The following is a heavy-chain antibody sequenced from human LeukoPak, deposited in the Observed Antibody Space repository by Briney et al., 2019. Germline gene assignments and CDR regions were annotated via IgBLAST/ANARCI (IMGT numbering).Heavy chain of an antibody. J-gene: IGHJ5*02. CDR1: GFTFSSYA. CDR3: VRVVGNWFDP. CDR2: ISSNGGST. D-gene: IGHD1-26*01. Sequence: GGSLRLSCSASGFTFSSYAMHWVRQAPGKGLXYVSAISSNGGSTYYADSVKGRFTISRDNSKNTLYLQMSSLRAEDTAVYYCVRVVGNWFDPWGQGTLVTVSS. V-gene: IGHV3-64D*06.